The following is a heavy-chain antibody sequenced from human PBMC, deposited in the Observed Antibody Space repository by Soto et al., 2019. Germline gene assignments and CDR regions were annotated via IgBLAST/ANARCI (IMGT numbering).Heavy chain of an antibody. D-gene: IGHD6-13*01. CDR1: GGTFSSYA. CDR3: ARIGRRYSSSGNWFDP. CDR2: IIPIFGTA. V-gene: IGHV1-69*01. J-gene: IGHJ5*02. Sequence: QVQLVQSGAEVKKPGSSVKVSCKASGGTFSSYAISWVRQAPGQGLEWMGGIIPIFGTANYAQKFQGRVTITADESTSTAYMELRSLRSEDTAVYYCARIGRRYSSSGNWFDPWGQGTLVTVSS.